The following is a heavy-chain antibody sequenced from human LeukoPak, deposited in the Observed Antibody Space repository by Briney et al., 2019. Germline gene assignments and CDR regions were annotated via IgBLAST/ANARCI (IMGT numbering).Heavy chain of an antibody. D-gene: IGHD3-22*01. CDR1: GDSVSSNSAA. V-gene: IGHV6-1*01. CDR2: TYYRSKWYN. J-gene: IGHJ4*02. CDR3: ARDPANVYYDSSGYYFDY. Sequence: SQTLSLTCAISGDSVSSNSAAWNWIRQSPSRGLEWLGRTYYRSKWYNDYAVSVKSRITINPDTSKNQFSLQLNSVTPEDTAVYYCARDPANVYYDSSGYYFDYWGQGTLVTVSS.